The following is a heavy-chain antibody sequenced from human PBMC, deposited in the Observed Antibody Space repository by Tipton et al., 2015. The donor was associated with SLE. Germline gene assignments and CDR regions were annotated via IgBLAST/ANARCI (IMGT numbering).Heavy chain of an antibody. CDR2: IYYSGST. D-gene: IGHD6-19*01. CDR3: ASQHSGWYDY. Sequence: TLSLTCTVSGGSISSSSYYWGWIRQPPGKGLEWIGNIYYSGSTYYNPSLKSRVTISVDASKNQFSLKLSSVTAADTAVYYCASQHSGWYDYWGQGTLVSVSS. J-gene: IGHJ4*02. CDR1: GGSISSSSYY. V-gene: IGHV4-39*01.